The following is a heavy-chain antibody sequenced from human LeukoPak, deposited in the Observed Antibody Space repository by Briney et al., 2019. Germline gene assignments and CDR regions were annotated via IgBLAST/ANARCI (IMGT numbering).Heavy chain of an antibody. D-gene: IGHD6-19*01. CDR2: ISYDGSNK. J-gene: IGHJ4*02. CDR1: GFTFSSYG. CDR3: AKDMRQWLAPTYYFDY. V-gene: IGHV3-30*18. Sequence: GGSLRLSCAASGFTFSSYGMHWVRQAPGKGLEWVAVISYDGSNKYYADSVKGRFTISRDNSKNTLYLQMNSLRAEDTAVYYCAKDMRQWLAPTYYFDYWGQGTLVTVSS.